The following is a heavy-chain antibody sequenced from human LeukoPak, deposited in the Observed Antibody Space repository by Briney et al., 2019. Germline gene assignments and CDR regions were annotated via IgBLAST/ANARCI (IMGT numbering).Heavy chain of an antibody. V-gene: IGHV5-10-1*01. D-gene: IGHD3-9*01. J-gene: IGHJ4*02. CDR2: IDSSDSYT. CDR1: GSIFTSYC. CDR3: ARHRHISTAYYPFDH. Sequence: PGESLKISCEGSGSIFTSYCISWVRQLPGKGLEWMGGIDSSDSYTNYSPSFQGHLTISADKSTTTSYLQLSSLKASDTAMYYCARHRHISTAYYPFDHWGQGTLVSVSS.